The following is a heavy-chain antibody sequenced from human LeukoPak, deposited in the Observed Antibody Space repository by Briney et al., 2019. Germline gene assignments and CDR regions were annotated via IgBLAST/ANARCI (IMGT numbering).Heavy chain of an antibody. J-gene: IGHJ5*02. CDR2: IGGGGGIP. CDR1: GFTFSSYA. V-gene: IGHV3-23*01. Sequence: PGGSLTLSCAASGFTFSSYAMSWVRQAPGKGLEWVSAIGGGGGIPYYADSVKGRFTISRDNSKNTLYLQMNSLRAEDTAVYYCAKMEDIVVVPAAHFDPWGQGTLVTVSS. CDR3: AKMEDIVVVPAAHFDP. D-gene: IGHD2-2*01.